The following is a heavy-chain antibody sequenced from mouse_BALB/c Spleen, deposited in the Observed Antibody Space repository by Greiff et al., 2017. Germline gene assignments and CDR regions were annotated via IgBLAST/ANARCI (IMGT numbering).Heavy chain of an antibody. D-gene: IGHD1-1*01. CDR3: ARLITTVVAMDYARDY. J-gene: IGHJ4*01. CDR1: GFSLSRYS. Sequence: VNLVESGPGLVAPSQSLSITCTVSGFSLSRYSVHWVRQPPGKGLEWLGMIWGGGSTDYNSALKSRLSISKDNSKSQVFLKMNSLQTDDTAMYYCARLITTVVAMDYARDYWGQGTSVTVSS. V-gene: IGHV2-6-4*01. CDR2: IWGGGST.